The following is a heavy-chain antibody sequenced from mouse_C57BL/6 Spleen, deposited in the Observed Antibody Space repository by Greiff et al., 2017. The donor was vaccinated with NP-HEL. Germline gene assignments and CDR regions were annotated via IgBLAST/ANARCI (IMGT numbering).Heavy chain of an antibody. D-gene: IGHD1-1*01. CDR1: GYTFTDYE. CDR2: IDPETGGT. J-gene: IGHJ2*01. Sequence: QVQLQQSGAELVRPGASVTLSCKASGYTFTDYEMHWVKQTPVHGLEWIGAIDPETGGTAYNQKFKGKAILTADKSSSTAYMELRSLTSEDSAVYYCTDITTVVATPFDYWGQGTTLTVSS. V-gene: IGHV1-15*01. CDR3: TDITTVVATPFDY.